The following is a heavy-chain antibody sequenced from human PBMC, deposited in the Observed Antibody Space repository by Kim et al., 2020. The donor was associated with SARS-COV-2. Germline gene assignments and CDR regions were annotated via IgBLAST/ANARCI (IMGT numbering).Heavy chain of an antibody. J-gene: IGHJ4*02. V-gene: IGHV3-23*01. CDR3: AGYYYGSGSYYRSIDH. Sequence: GGSLRLSCAASGFTFRSHAMTWVRQAPGMGLEWVSTISDNGGTTYYADSVKGRFTISRDNSKNTLYLQMNSLRAEDTAIYYCAGYYYGSGSYYRSIDHWGQGTLVTVSS. CDR2: ISDNGGTT. CDR1: GFTFRSHA. D-gene: IGHD3-10*01.